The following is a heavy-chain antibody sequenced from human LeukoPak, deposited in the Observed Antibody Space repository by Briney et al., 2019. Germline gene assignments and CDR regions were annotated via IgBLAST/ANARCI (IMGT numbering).Heavy chain of an antibody. Sequence: GASVKVSCKASGGTFSSYAMSWVRQAPGKGLEWVSAISGSGGSTYYADSVKGRFTISRDKSKNTLYLQMNSLRAEDTAVYYCAKDIVVVPAAGNWFDPWGQGTLVTVSS. D-gene: IGHD2-2*01. CDR2: ISGSGGST. V-gene: IGHV3-23*01. CDR3: AKDIVVVPAAGNWFDP. J-gene: IGHJ5*02. CDR1: GGTFSSYA.